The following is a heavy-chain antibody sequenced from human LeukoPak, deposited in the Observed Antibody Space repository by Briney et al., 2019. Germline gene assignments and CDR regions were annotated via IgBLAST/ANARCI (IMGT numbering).Heavy chain of an antibody. CDR3: AKVSVPYSSGWPFDY. CDR2: ISYDGSNK. V-gene: IGHV3-30*18. D-gene: IGHD6-19*01. CDR1: GFTFSTYG. Sequence: GGSLRLSCAASGFTFSTYGMHWVRQAPGKGLEWVAVISYDGSNKYYADSVKGRFTISRDNSKNTLYLQMNSLRAEDTAVYYCAKVSVPYSSGWPFDYWGQGTLVTVSS. J-gene: IGHJ4*02.